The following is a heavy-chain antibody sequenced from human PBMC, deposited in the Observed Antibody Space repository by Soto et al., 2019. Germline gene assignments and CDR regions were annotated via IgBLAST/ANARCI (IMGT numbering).Heavy chain of an antibody. CDR3: ASSSKKPYSSGWYAFDI. CDR2: IYSGGST. CDR1: GFTVSSNY. J-gene: IGHJ3*02. Sequence: GGSLRLSCAASGFTVSSNYMSWVRQAPGKGLEWVSVIYSGGSTYYADSVKGRFTISRHNSKNTLYLQMNSLRAEDKAVYYCASSSKKPYSSGWYAFDIWGQGTMVTVSS. V-gene: IGHV3-66*01. D-gene: IGHD6-19*01.